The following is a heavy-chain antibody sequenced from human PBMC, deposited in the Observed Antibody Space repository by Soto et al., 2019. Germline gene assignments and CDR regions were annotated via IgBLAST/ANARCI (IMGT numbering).Heavy chain of an antibody. CDR1: GFRFSSKA. D-gene: IGHD6-6*01. J-gene: IGHJ4*02. Sequence: EVQLLESGGGLVQPGGSLRLSCAASGFRFSSKAMSWVRQAPGKGLEWVSIISGSGSSTYYTDCLKGRFTISRDNSKNMVYLEMNYLRAEDTAVYYCAKENGFQFVNFGASGFDYWGQGSLVSVSS. CDR3: AKENGFQFVNFGASGFDY. V-gene: IGHV3-23*01. CDR2: ISGSGSST.